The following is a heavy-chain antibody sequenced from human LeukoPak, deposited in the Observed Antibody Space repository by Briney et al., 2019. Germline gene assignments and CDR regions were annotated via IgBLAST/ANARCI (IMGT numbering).Heavy chain of an antibody. CDR1: GFTFSSYS. D-gene: IGHD2-15*01. J-gene: IGHJ3*02. V-gene: IGHV3-21*01. Sequence: GGSLRLSCAASGFTFSSYSMNWVRQAPGKGLEWVSSISSSSSYIYYADSVKGRFTISRDNAKNSLYLQMNSLRAEDTAVYYCARADTRGGYAFDIWGQGTMVTVSS. CDR3: ARADTRGGYAFDI. CDR2: ISSSSSYI.